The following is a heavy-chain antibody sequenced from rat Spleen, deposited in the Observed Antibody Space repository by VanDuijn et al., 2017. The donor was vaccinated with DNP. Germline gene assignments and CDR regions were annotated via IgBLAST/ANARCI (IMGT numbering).Heavy chain of an antibody. CDR3: ATREKNYYDGYPSYAMDA. CDR2: ISPSGGST. J-gene: IGHJ4*01. Sequence: EVQLVESGGGLVQPGRSLKLSCAASGFTFSNYGMHWIRQAPTKGLEWVASISPSGGSTYYRDSVKGRFTISRDNAKSTLYLQMDSLRSEDTATYYCATREKNYYDGYPSYAMDAWGQGTSVTVSS. CDR1: GFTFSNYG. D-gene: IGHD1-12*03. V-gene: IGHV5-19*01.